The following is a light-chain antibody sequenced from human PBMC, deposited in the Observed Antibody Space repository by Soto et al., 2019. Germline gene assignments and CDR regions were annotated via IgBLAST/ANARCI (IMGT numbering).Light chain of an antibody. CDR3: SSFTSSSTPVV. Sequence: QSALTQPASVSGSPGQSITISCTGTSNDVGAYNSVSWYQQHPGKAPKFMIYEVSNRPSGISNRFSGSKSGNTASLTISGLQPEDEADYYCSSFTSSSTPVVFGGGTKVTVL. CDR1: SNDVGAYNS. CDR2: EVS. V-gene: IGLV2-14*01. J-gene: IGLJ2*01.